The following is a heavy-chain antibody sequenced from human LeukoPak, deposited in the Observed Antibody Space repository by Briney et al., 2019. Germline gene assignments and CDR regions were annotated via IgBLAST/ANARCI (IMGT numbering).Heavy chain of an antibody. CDR3: TSHYGSGSYYGPTNSGNAFDI. CDR2: IIPIFGTT. V-gene: IGHV1-69*05. J-gene: IGHJ3*02. D-gene: IGHD3-10*01. CDR1: GGTFSSYA. Sequence: ASVKVSCKASGGTFSSYAISWVRQAPGQGLEWMGGIIPIFGTTNYAQKFQGRVTITTDKSTSTAYMELSSLRSEDTAVYYCTSHYGSGSYYGPTNSGNAFDIWGQGTMVTVSS.